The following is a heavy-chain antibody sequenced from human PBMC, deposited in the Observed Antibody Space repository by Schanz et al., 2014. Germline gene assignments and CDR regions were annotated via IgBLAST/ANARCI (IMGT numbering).Heavy chain of an antibody. J-gene: IGHJ5*02. CDR1: GFIFGSSV. CDR3: AKAADWPVTRFDP. D-gene: IGHD3-9*01. Sequence: EVQLLESGGGLIQPGGSLRLSCAASGFIFGSSVMAWVRQAPGKGLEWVSGITGASDHTDYAGSVTGRFTMSRDNSKNTVHWQMSSLRADDTAVYYCAKAADWPVTRFDPWGQGTLVTVSS. CDR2: ITGASDHT. V-gene: IGHV3-23*01.